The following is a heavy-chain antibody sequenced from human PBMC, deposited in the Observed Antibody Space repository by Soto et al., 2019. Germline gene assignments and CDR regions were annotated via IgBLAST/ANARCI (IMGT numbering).Heavy chain of an antibody. D-gene: IGHD6-25*01. Sequence: PSETLSLTGSASGGSITSSSHFWGWVRQPPGKGLEWIGTIYFTGNTYYTPSLKSRLTMSIDTSKNEFSLRLNSVTAADTAVYYCAGQTFTIAAASYGRSNWFDPWGPGTLVTVS. J-gene: IGHJ5*02. CDR1: GGSITSSSHF. CDR3: AGQTFTIAAASYGRSNWFDP. CDR2: IYFTGNT. V-gene: IGHV4-39*01.